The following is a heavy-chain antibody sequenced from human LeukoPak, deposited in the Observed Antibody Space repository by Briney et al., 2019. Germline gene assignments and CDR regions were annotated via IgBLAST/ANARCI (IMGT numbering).Heavy chain of an antibody. CDR1: GYTLTELS. CDR2: FDPEDGET. CDR3: SNPFPIYSSSKQDNWFDP. J-gene: IGHJ5*02. D-gene: IGHD6-6*01. Sequence: ASVTVSCTVSGYTLTELSMHWVRQAPGKGLEWMGGFDPEDGETIYAQKFQGRVTMTEDTSTDTAYIELSSLRSEDTAVYYCSNPFPIYSSSKQDNWFDPWGQGTLVTVSS. V-gene: IGHV1-24*01.